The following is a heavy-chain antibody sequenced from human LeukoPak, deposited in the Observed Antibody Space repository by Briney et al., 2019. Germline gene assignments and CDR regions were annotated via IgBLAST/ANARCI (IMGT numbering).Heavy chain of an antibody. Sequence: GGSLRLSCAASGFTFDDSAMSWVRQAPGKGLEWVSGINWNGGSTGYADSVKGRFTISRDNSKNTLFLQMNRLRAEDTAVYYCAGRRVLDASFDYWGQGTLVTVSS. CDR3: AGRRVLDASFDY. J-gene: IGHJ4*02. V-gene: IGHV3-20*04. D-gene: IGHD3-16*01. CDR1: GFTFDDSA. CDR2: INWNGGST.